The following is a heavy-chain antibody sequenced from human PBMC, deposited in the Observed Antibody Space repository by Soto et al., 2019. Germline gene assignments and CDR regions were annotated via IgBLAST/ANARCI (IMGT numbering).Heavy chain of an antibody. J-gene: IGHJ3*02. CDR2: IDWDDDK. V-gene: IGHV2-70*17. CDR3: ARTMTTQLGDASDI. CDR1: GFSLKTSGMC. Sequence: SGPTLVNPTQTLTLTCTFSGFSLKTSGMCVSWIRQPPGKALEWLARIDWDDDKFYSSSLKTRLTISKDTSKNQVVLTMTNVDPVDTATYYCARTMTTQLGDASDIWGQGTMVTVSS. D-gene: IGHD4-17*01.